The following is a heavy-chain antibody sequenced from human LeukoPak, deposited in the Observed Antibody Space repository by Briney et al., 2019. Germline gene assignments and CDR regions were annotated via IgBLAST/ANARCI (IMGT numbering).Heavy chain of an antibody. CDR2: IRSKAYGGTT. J-gene: IGHJ6*03. D-gene: IGHD6-13*01. CDR3: TTGRSSSWSSTYYYYYYMDV. Sequence: GGSLRLSCTASGFKFGDYAMSWVRQAPGKGLEWVGFIRSKAYGGTTEYAASVKGRFTISRDDSKNTLYLQMNSLKTEDTAVYYCTTGRSSSWSSTYYYYYYMDVWGKGTTVTISS. CDR1: GFKFGDYA. V-gene: IGHV3-49*04.